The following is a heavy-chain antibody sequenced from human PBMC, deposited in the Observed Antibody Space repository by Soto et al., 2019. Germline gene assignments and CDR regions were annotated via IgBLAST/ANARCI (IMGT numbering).Heavy chain of an antibody. CDR1: GFTFSNYW. Sequence: AGGSLRLSCAASGFTFSNYWMSWVRQTPGKGLEWVANIKQDGSEKYYVDSVKGRFTISRDNAKNSLYLQMNSLRAEDTAVYYCTRDRRDSMYSDSDYWGQGILVTVSS. D-gene: IGHD3-22*01. V-gene: IGHV3-7*01. J-gene: IGHJ4*02. CDR3: TRDRRDSMYSDSDY. CDR2: IKQDGSEK.